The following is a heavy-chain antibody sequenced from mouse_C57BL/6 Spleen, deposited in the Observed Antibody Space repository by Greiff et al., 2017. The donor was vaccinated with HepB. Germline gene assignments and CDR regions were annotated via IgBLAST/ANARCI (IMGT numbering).Heavy chain of an antibody. V-gene: IGHV3-6*01. D-gene: IGHD2-3*01. CDR3: ARDGYYGDY. CDR2: ISYDGSN. J-gene: IGHJ2*01. CDR1: GYSITSGYY. Sequence: EVQLVESGPGLVKPSQSLSLTCSVTGYSITSGYYWNWIRQFPGNKLEWMGYISYDGSNNYNPSLKNRISITRDTSKNQFFLKLNSVTTEDTATYYCARDGYYGDYWGQGTTLTVSS.